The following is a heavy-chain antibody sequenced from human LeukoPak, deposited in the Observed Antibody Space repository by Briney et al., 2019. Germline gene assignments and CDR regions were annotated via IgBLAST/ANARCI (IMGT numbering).Heavy chain of an antibody. CDR3: ARLFIAAAGTNDY. CDR1: GFTVSSNY. D-gene: IGHD6-13*01. J-gene: IGHJ4*02. CDR2: IYRGGST. V-gene: IGHV3-66*04. Sequence: GGSLRLSCAASGFTVSSNYMSWVRQAPGKGLEWVSVIYRGGSTYYADSVKGRFTISRDNSKNTLYLQMNSLRAEDTAVYYCARLFIAAAGTNDYWGQGTLVTVSS.